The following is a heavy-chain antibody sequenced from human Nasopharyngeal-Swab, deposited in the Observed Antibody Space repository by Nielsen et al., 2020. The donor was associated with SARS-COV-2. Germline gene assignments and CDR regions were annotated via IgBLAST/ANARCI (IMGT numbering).Heavy chain of an antibody. J-gene: IGHJ6*03. D-gene: IGHD2-15*01. CDR3: ARGPRYCSGGSCYQVFYYYMDV. Sequence: SETLSLTCDVSGDSIRFSNWWSWVRQPPGKGLEWIGEVYYNGNTNYNPSLKSRLTILVDTSKNQFSLKLSSVTAADTAVYYCARGPRYCSGGSCYQVFYYYMDVWGKGTTVTVSS. CDR1: GDSIRFSNW. CDR2: VYYNGNT. V-gene: IGHV4-4*02.